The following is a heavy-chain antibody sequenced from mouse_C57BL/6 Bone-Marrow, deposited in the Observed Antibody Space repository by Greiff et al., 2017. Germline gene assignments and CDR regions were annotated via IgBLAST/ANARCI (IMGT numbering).Heavy chain of an antibody. CDR3: AKENYGSSFLAY. D-gene: IGHD1-1*01. Sequence: VQLQQSRPELVKPGASVKIPCKASGYTFTDYNMDWVKQSHGKSLEWIGDINPNNGGTIYNQKFKGKATLTVDKSSSTAYMGLRSLTSEDTAVYYCAKENYGSSFLAYWGQGTLVTVSA. V-gene: IGHV1-18*01. CDR2: INPNNGGT. J-gene: IGHJ3*01. CDR1: GYTFTDYN.